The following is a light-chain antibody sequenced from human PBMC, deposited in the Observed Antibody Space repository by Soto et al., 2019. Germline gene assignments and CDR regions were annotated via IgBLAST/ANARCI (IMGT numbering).Light chain of an antibody. CDR2: GTS. Sequence: VLSQSPGRLSLSPGERATLSCRASQSVPSTYFAWYQQKSGQPPRLLISGTSNRATGIPDRFSGSGSGRDFTLTISRLEPEDFAVYFCQQFVNSPWTFGQGTKVEI. V-gene: IGKV3-20*01. CDR3: QQFVNSPWT. J-gene: IGKJ1*01. CDR1: QSVPSTY.